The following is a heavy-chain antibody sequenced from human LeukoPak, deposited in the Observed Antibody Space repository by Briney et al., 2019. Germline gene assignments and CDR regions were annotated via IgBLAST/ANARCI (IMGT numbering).Heavy chain of an antibody. CDR2: ISYDGSNK. Sequence: GRSLRLSCAASGFTFSSYGMHWVRQAPGKGLEWVAVISYDGSNKYYADSVKGRFTISRDNSKNTLYLQMNSLRAEETAVYYCAKVWGSYLWGQGTLVTVSS. CDR3: AKVWGSYL. CDR1: GFTFSSYG. V-gene: IGHV3-30*18. J-gene: IGHJ5*02. D-gene: IGHD3-16*01.